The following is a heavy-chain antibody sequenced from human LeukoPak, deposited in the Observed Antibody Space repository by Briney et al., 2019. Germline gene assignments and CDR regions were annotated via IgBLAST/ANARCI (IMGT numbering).Heavy chain of an antibody. CDR3: ARQAVITRVDY. Sequence: SETLSLTCTVSGGSISSSSYYWGWIRQSPGKGLEWIGTIYYSGSTYYNPSLKSRVTISVDTSQNQFSLKLSSVTAADTSVYYCARQAVITRVDYWGQGTLVTVSS. J-gene: IGHJ4*02. D-gene: IGHD4-23*01. V-gene: IGHV4-39*01. CDR1: GGSISSSSYY. CDR2: IYYSGST.